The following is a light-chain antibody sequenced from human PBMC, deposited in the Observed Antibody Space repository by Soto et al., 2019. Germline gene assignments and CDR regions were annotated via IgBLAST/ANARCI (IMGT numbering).Light chain of an antibody. CDR3: EQYGGSPWT. Sequence: EMGMDQAPAPLSITTGARATLSCRVGHSVSSSYLAWYQQKPGQAPRLLIYSASSRAPGIPDRFRGSGSGTDFSLTISRLEPEDFAVYYCEQYGGSPWTFGQGTKVDNK. CDR2: SAS. J-gene: IGKJ1*01. V-gene: IGKV3-20*01. CDR1: HSVSSSY.